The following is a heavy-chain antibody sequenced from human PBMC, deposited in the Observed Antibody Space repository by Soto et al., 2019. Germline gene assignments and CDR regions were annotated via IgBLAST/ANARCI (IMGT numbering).Heavy chain of an antibody. CDR1: GFTFRNHG. D-gene: IGHD1-1*01. J-gene: IGHJ5*02. Sequence: QVQLVESGGGVVQPGRSLRLSCAASGFTFRNHGMHWVRQAPGKGLEWVAVIWYDGSNQYYAESVKGRFTISRDNSKDTMYLHMNSLRDEDTAVYYCARWSNNKVVDPWGQGTLVNVSS. CDR2: IWYDGSNQ. V-gene: IGHV3-33*01. CDR3: ARWSNNKVVDP.